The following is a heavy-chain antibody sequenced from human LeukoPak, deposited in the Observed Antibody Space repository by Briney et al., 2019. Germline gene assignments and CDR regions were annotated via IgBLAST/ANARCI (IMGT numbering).Heavy chain of an antibody. CDR1: GYSISSGYY. CDR2: IYRTGST. D-gene: IGHD3-10*01. J-gene: IGHJ5*02. Sequence: PSETLSLTCTVSGYSISSGYYWGWIRQPPGKGLEWIGSIYRTGSTNYKPSLKSRVTISVDTSKNQFSLKLSSVTAADTAVYYCARGGYYGSGNDFRFDPWGQGTLVTVSS. V-gene: IGHV4-38-2*02. CDR3: ARGGYYGSGNDFRFDP.